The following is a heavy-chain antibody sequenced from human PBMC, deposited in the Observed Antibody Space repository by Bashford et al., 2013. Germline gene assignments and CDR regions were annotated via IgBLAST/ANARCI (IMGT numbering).Heavy chain of an antibody. V-gene: IGHV1-2*02. J-gene: IGHJ3*02. D-gene: IGHD3-9*01. CDR1: GYTFTGYY. Sequence: ASVKVSCKASGYTFTGYYMHWVRQAPGQGLEWMGWINPNSGGTNYAQKFQGRVTMTRDTSISTAYMELSRLRSDDTAVYYCARVLRYFDWSPNDAFDIWGQGTMVTVSS. CDR3: ARVLRYFDWSPNDAFDI. CDR2: INPNSGGT.